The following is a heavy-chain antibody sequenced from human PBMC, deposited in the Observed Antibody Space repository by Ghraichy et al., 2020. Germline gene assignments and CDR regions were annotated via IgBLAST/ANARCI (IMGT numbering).Heavy chain of an antibody. CDR1: GFSFSTYA. CDR3: ATVGVLIEDALDF. D-gene: IGHD3-3*01. CDR2: ISSNGASA. J-gene: IGHJ3*01. Sequence: AGSLRLSCAASGFSFSTYAMHWVRQAPGKGLEYVSAISSNGASAFYANSVKGRFTISRDNSKNTLYLQMGNLRAEDMAVYYCATVGVLIEDALDFWGRGTMVTVSS. V-gene: IGHV3-64*01.